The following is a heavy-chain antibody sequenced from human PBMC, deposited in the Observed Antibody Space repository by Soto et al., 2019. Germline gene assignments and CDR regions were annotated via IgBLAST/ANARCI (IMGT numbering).Heavy chain of an antibody. CDR2: ISPYKGNT. CDR3: ARDLDGSGSYYTDY. V-gene: IGHV1-18*01. D-gene: IGHD3-10*01. CDR1: GYTFPNYG. Sequence: AASVKVSCKASGYTFPNYGISWVRQAPGQGFEWMGWISPYKGNTNYAQKLQGRVTMTTDTSTSTAYMELRSLRSDDTAIYYCARDLDGSGSYYTDYWGQGTLVTVSS. J-gene: IGHJ4*02.